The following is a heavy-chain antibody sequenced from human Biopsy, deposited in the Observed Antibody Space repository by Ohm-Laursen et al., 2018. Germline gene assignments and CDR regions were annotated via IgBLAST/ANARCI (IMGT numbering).Heavy chain of an antibody. D-gene: IGHD1-1*01. V-gene: IGHV1-69*13. Sequence: VKISCKAPGGTFSNYGVNWVRQAPGQGLEWLGGNIPILGTGNYAQKFQDRVTVAADTSTSTATMELRSLRSDDTAVYYCAADINVWNVNYWGQGTQVTVSS. CDR2: NIPILGTG. J-gene: IGHJ4*02. CDR1: GGTFSNYG. CDR3: AADINVWNVNY.